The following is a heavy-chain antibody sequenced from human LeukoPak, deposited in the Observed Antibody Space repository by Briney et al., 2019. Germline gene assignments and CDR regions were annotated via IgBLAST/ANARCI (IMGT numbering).Heavy chain of an antibody. CDR1: GDSVRSYY. D-gene: IGHD6-13*01. V-gene: IGHV4-59*02. J-gene: IGHJ6*02. Sequence: SEILSLTCTVSGDSVRSYYWSWIRHPPGQGLEWLGHINDRGSTNYNPSLQRRVTISIDTSKNQFSLKVNSVTAADTAVYYCVRDSRYGSGWFEDGLDFWGQGTTVTVSS. CDR3: VRDSRYGSGWFEDGLDF. CDR2: INDRGST.